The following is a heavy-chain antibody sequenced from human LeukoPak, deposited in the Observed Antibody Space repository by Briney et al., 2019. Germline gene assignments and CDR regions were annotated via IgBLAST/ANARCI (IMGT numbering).Heavy chain of an antibody. J-gene: IGHJ6*02. CDR1: GFTFSSYG. D-gene: IGHD1-26*01. Sequence: GRSLRLSCAASGFTFSSYGMHWVRQAPGKGLEWVAVIWYDGSNKYYADSVKGRFTISRDNSKNTLYLQMNSLRAEDTAVYYCARDLCPMGATYYYYYYGMDVWGQGTTVTVSS. CDR2: IWYDGSNK. V-gene: IGHV3-33*01. CDR3: ARDLCPMGATYYYYYYGMDV.